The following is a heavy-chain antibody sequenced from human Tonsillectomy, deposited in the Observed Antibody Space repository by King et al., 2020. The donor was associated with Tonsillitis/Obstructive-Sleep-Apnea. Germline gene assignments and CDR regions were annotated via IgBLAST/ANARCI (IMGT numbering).Heavy chain of an antibody. CDR2: IDYSGST. CDR1: GGSIRSSTYY. V-gene: IGHV4-39*01. CDR3: ARHLGRDCSSTSCYQFDY. J-gene: IGHJ4*02. D-gene: IGHD2-2*01. Sequence: QLQESGPGLVKPSETLSLTCIVSGGSIRSSTYYWGWVRQPPGKGLEWIGSIDYSGSTYYNPSLKSRVTIFVDTSKNHFPRKLSSVTAADTAVYYCARHLGRDCSSTSCYQFDYWGQGTLVTVSS.